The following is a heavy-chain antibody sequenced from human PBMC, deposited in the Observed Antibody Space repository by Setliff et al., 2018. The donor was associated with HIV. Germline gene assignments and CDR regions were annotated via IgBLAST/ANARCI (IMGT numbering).Heavy chain of an antibody. CDR3: ARYSGEYNLWFDP. D-gene: IGHD1-26*01. J-gene: IGHJ5*02. Sequence: SETLSLTCAVSGGSISSSNWWSWVRQPPGKGLEWIGEIYHSGNTYYNPSLKSRVTMSLDASKNQFSLKVTSVTAADTAVYYCARYSGEYNLWFDPWGQGTLVTVSS. V-gene: IGHV4-4*02. CDR2: IYHSGNT. CDR1: GGSISSSNW.